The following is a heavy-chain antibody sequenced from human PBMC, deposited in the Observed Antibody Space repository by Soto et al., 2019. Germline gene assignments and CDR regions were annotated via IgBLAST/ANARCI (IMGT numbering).Heavy chain of an antibody. Sequence: PGGSLRLSCAASGFTFSSYAMSWVRQAPGKGLEWVSAISGSGGNTYYADSVKGRFTISRDNSKNTLYLQMNSLRAEDTAVYYCAKDAQRTHYDFWSGYYGYWGQGTLVTVSS. CDR3: AKDAQRTHYDFWSGYYGY. CDR2: ISGSGGNT. CDR1: GFTFSSYA. V-gene: IGHV3-23*01. D-gene: IGHD3-3*01. J-gene: IGHJ4*02.